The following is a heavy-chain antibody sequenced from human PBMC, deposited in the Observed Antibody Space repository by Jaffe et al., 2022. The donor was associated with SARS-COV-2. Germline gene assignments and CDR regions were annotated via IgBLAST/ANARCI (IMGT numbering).Heavy chain of an antibody. J-gene: IGHJ4*02. Sequence: QITLKESGPMLVKPTQTLTLTCTVSGFSLSTRGVGVGWIRQSPGKALEWLILIFWDDDKRYSPSLKNRLTITKDTSKSQVVLTMTNMDPVDTATYYCAHSGPTYLYDRSGYYPFDYWGQGTLVTVSS. D-gene: IGHD3-22*01. CDR1: GFSLSTRGVG. CDR2: IFWDDDK. CDR3: AHSGPTYLYDRSGYYPFDY. V-gene: IGHV2-5*02.